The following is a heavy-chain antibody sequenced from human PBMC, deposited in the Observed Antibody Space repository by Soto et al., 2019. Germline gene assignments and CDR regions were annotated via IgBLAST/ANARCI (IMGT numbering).Heavy chain of an antibody. V-gene: IGHV3-11*06. D-gene: IGHD2-8*01. CDR1: GFTFSDYY. CDR3: ARATRYCTNGVCLWGDYYYYGMDV. J-gene: IGHJ6*02. CDR2: ISSSSSYT. Sequence: QVQLVESGGGLVKPGGSLRLSCAASGFTFSDYYRSWIRQAPGKGLEWVSYISSSSSYTNYADSVKGRFTISRDNAKNSLYLQMNSLRAEDTAVYYCARATRYCTNGVCLWGDYYYYGMDVWGQGTTVTVSS.